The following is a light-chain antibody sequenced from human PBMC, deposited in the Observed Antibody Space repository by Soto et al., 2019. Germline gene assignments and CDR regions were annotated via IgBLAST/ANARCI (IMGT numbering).Light chain of an antibody. CDR3: SSYTSRNTIAV. V-gene: IGLV2-14*01. CDR1: SSDVGGSNY. J-gene: IGLJ1*01. Sequence: QSVLIQPASVSGSPGQSITISCTGTSSDVGGSNYISWYQHHPHRAPKLLIYEVSYRPSGVSNRFSGSKSDNTASLTISGLQAEDEADYYCSSYTSRNTIAVFGSGTKVTV. CDR2: EVS.